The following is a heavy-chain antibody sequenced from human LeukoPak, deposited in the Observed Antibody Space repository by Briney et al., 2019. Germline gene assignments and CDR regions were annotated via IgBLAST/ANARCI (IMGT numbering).Heavy chain of an antibody. Sequence: GGSLRLSCAAYGFSFSTYDMHWVRQPTGKGLEWVSGIGTAGDPYYSGSVKGRFTISREDARNSLDLQMDSLTAGDTAIYYCARGGFGSYLDYWGQGTLVTVSS. CDR2: IGTAGDP. V-gene: IGHV3-13*05. D-gene: IGHD3-10*01. CDR3: ARGGFGSYLDY. CDR1: GFSFSTYD. J-gene: IGHJ4*02.